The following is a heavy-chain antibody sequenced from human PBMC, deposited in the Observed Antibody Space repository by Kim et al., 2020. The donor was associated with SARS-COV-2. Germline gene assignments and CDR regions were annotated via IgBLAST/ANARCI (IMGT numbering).Heavy chain of an antibody. Sequence: SETLSLTCTVSGGSISSITYRWAWIRQPPGKGLEWIATVYHSGRIYYNPSLESRVTISVDTSKNQFSLKLNSVTAADTAVYYCARRRHHGDNGPFDYWGRGDLVTVSS. CDR2: VYHSGRI. CDR3: ARRRHHGDNGPFDY. V-gene: IGHV4-39*01. CDR1: GGSISSITYR. D-gene: IGHD4-17*01. J-gene: IGHJ4*02.